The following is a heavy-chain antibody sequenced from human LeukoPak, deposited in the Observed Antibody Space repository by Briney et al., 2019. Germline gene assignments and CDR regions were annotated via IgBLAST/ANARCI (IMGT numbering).Heavy chain of an antibody. CDR1: GFTFSSYS. CDR2: ISSSSSYI. Sequence: GGSLRLSCAASGFTFSSYSMNWVRQAPGKGLEWVSSISSSSSYIYYADSVKGRFTISRDNAKNSLYLQMNSLRAEDTAVYYCARDLTIAVIAGYWGQGTLVIVSS. J-gene: IGHJ4*02. CDR3: ARDLTIAVIAGY. D-gene: IGHD2-21*01. V-gene: IGHV3-21*01.